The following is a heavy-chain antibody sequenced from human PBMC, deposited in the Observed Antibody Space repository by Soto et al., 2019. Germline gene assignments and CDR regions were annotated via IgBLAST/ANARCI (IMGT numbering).Heavy chain of an antibody. D-gene: IGHD4-17*01. Sequence: EVQLLESGGGLVQPGGSLRLSCAASGFTFSNYAMSWVRQAPGKGLEWVSAISENGGSTYYADSVKGRFTISRDNSKTALSLQMNSLRAEDTAVYYCAKRTSVPGGHLDDYWGHATLVTVSS. V-gene: IGHV3-23*01. CDR3: AKRTSVPGGHLDDY. CDR2: ISENGGST. CDR1: GFTFSNYA. J-gene: IGHJ4*01.